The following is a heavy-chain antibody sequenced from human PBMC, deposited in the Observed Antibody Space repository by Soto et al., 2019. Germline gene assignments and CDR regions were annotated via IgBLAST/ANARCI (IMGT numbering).Heavy chain of an antibody. CDR3: ARVVPAASLTANDAFDI. D-gene: IGHD2-2*01. Sequence: QVQLQESGPGLVKPSQTLSLTCTVSGGSISSGGYYWSWIRQHPGKGLEWIGYIYYSGSTYYNPSLEGRVTISGDTSQNQFYRKLSSVTAADTAVYYCARVVPAASLTANDAFDIWGQGTMVTVSS. CDR1: GGSISSGGYY. J-gene: IGHJ3*02. V-gene: IGHV4-31*03. CDR2: IYYSGST.